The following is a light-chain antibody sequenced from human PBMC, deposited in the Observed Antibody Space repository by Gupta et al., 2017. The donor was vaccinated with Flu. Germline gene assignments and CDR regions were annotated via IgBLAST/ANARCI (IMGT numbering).Light chain of an antibody. J-gene: IGLJ1*01. V-gene: IGLV2-14*01. Sequence: QSALTQPASVSGSPGQSITISCTGTSSDVGRSDYVSWYQQHPDKPPKLIIYDVTNRPSGVSSRFSGSKSGNTASLTISGLQAEDETDYYCSSYTSGSTFYVFGTGTKVTVL. CDR3: SSYTSGSTFYV. CDR2: DVT. CDR1: SSDVGRSDY.